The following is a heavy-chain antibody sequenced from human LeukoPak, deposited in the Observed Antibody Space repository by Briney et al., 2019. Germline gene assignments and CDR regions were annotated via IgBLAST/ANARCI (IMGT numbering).Heavy chain of an antibody. J-gene: IGHJ4*02. CDR3: ARVQKYYDILTGCHFDY. D-gene: IGHD3-9*01. Sequence: SQTLSLTCAISGDSVSSNSAAWNWIRQSPSRGLEWLGRTYYRSKWYNNYAVSVKSRMTINPDTSKNQFSLQLNSVTPEDTAVYYCARVQKYYDILTGCHFDYWGQGTLVTVSS. CDR1: GDSVSSNSAA. CDR2: TYYRSKWYN. V-gene: IGHV6-1*01.